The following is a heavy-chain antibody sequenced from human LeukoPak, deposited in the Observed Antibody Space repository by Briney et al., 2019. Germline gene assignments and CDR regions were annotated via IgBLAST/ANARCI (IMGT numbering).Heavy chain of an antibody. J-gene: IGHJ4*02. CDR2: IYSGDTT. CDR3: AKAPSGRCTGVICYYFDY. CDR1: GFIVSNNH. V-gene: IGHV3-66*01. Sequence: PGGSLRLSCAASGFIVSNNHINWIRQAPGKGLEWVSIIYSGDTTYYSDSVKGRFILSSDNSKNMLYLQMNSLRAEDAAVYYCAKAPSGRCTGVICYYFDYWGQGTLVTVSS. D-gene: IGHD2-15*01.